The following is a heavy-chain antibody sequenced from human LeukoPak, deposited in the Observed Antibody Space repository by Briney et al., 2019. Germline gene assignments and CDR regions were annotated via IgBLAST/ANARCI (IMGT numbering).Heavy chain of an antibody. CDR3: ATGEFGELLLGPDYYYYYMDV. CDR1: GYTFTGYY. CDR2: ISAYNGNT. J-gene: IGHJ6*03. D-gene: IGHD3-10*01. V-gene: IGHV1-18*04. Sequence: ASVKVSCKASGYTFTGYYMHWVRQAPGQGLEWMGWISAYNGNTNYAQKLQGRVTMTTDTSTSTAYMELSSLRSEDTAVYYCATGEFGELLLGPDYYYYYMDVWGKGTTVTISS.